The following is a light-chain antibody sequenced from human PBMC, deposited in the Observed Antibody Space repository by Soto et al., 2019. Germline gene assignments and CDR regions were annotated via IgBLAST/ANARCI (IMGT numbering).Light chain of an antibody. Sequence: EIVLPQSPGRLSLSPGERATLSCRASQSVRSTYLAWYQQTPGQAPRLLIHGASSRATGIPDRFSGSGSGTDFTLTISRLEPEDFAVYYCQYYSSALSITFGQGTRQDIK. CDR1: QSVRSTY. CDR3: QYYSSALSIT. J-gene: IGKJ5*01. CDR2: GAS. V-gene: IGKV3-20*01.